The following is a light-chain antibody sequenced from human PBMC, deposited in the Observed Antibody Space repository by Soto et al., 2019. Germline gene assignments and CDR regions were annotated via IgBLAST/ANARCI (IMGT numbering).Light chain of an antibody. CDR1: QSVSTW. CDR2: TAS. Sequence: DIPMTQSPSTLSASVGDRVTITCRASQSVSTWLAWYQQKPGKVPNLLSYTASSLESGVPSRFSGSGSGTEVTLTSSSLQPDDCATYYCQQYNSYWWTFGQGTKVEIK. J-gene: IGKJ1*01. V-gene: IGKV1-5*03. CDR3: QQYNSYWWT.